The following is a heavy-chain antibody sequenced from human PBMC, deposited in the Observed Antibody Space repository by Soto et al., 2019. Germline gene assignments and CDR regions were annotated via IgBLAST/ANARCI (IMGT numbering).Heavy chain of an antibody. CDR1: GYSISSGYS. CDR2: IYHSGST. J-gene: IGHJ4*02. CDR3: ARAPGIAARDGAAFDY. V-gene: IGHV4-38-2*01. D-gene: IGHD6-6*01. Sequence: PSETLSLTCAVSGYSISSGYSWGWIRQHPAKGLEWIGSIYHSGSTYYNPSLKSRVTISVDTSKNQFSLKLSSVTAADTAVYYCARAPGIAARDGAAFDYWGQGTLVTVSS.